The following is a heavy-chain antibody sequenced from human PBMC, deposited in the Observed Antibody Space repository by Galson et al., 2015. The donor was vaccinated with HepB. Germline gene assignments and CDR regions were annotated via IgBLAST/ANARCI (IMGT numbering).Heavy chain of an antibody. Sequence: SLRLSCAASGFTFSSYSMNWVRQAPGKGLEWVSYISSSSSTIYYADSVKGRFTISRGNAKNSLYLQMNSLRDEDTAVYYCASGDYGNYYYYGMDVWGQGTTVTVSS. CDR2: ISSSSSTI. D-gene: IGHD4-17*01. CDR1: GFTFSSYS. CDR3: ASGDYGNYYYYGMDV. V-gene: IGHV3-48*02. J-gene: IGHJ6*02.